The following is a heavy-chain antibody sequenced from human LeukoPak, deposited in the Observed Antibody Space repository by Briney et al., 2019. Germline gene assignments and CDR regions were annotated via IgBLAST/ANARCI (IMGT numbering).Heavy chain of an antibody. J-gene: IGHJ4*02. CDR2: IGAYNGNT. CDR3: ARVVEEWLVDY. V-gene: IGHV1-18*01. CDR1: GYTFTSYG. Sequence: VASVKVSCKASGYTFTSYGISWVRQAPGQGVEGMGWIGAYNGNTNYAQKLQGRVTITTDTSTSTAYMELRSLRSDDTAVYYCARVVEEWLVDYWGQGTLVTVSS. D-gene: IGHD6-19*01.